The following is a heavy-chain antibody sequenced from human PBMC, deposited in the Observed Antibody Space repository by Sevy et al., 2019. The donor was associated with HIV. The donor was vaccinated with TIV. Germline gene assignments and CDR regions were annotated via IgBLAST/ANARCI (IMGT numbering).Heavy chain of an antibody. D-gene: IGHD2-15*01. V-gene: IGHV3-48*01. Sequence: GGSLRLSCAASGFTFSRYGMNWVRQAPGKGLEWVSYISSSSSTIYYADSVKDRFTISRDNAKNSLYLQMNSLRAEDTAVYYCARVGIVVGGAFDIWGQGTMVTVSS. CDR2: ISSSSSTI. CDR3: ARVGIVVGGAFDI. J-gene: IGHJ3*02. CDR1: GFTFSRYG.